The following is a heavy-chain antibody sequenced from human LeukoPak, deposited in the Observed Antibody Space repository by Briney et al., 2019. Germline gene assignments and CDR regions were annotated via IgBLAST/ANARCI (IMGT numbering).Heavy chain of an antibody. CDR3: TKTDRTGALGRFRMRSDAFDI. J-gene: IGHJ3*02. CDR1: GFTFSSYA. D-gene: IGHD3-3*01. Sequence: GGSLRLSCAASGFTFSSYAMSWVRQAPGKGLEWVSGMSGSGSITYYADSVKGRFTISRDISKNTVYLQMNSLRDEDTAVYYCTKTDRTGALGRFRMRSDAFDIWGQGTMVTVSS. CDR2: MSGSGSIT. V-gene: IGHV3-23*01.